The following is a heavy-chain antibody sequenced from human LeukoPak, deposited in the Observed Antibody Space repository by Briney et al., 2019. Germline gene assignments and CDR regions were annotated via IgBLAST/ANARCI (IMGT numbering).Heavy chain of an antibody. D-gene: IGHD2-15*01. Sequence: APVKVSCKASGYTFTGYYMHWVRQAPGQGLEWMGWINPNSGGTNYAQKFQGRVTMTRDTSISTAYMELRRLRSDDTAVYYCARDLDSYCSGGSCPIDYWGQGTLVTVSS. CDR2: INPNSGGT. V-gene: IGHV1-2*02. CDR1: GYTFTGYY. J-gene: IGHJ4*02. CDR3: ARDLDSYCSGGSCPIDY.